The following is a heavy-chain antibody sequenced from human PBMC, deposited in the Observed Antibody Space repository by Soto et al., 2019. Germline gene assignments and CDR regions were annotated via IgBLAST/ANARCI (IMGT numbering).Heavy chain of an antibody. CDR2: IYYNETT. CDR3: ARLSSYYYYYMDV. Sequence: PSATLSLTCTVSGGSIGSFSWNWIRQPPGKGLEWIGHIYYNETTNYNPSHKSRLTISVDTSENQFSLKLRSVTAADTAVYYCARLSSYYYYYMDVWGQGTTVTVSS. CDR1: GGSIGSFS. V-gene: IGHV4-59*08. J-gene: IGHJ6*03.